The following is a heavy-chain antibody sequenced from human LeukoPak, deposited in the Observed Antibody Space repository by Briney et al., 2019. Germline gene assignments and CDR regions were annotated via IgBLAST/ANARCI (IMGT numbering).Heavy chain of an antibody. Sequence: GGSLRLSCAASGFSVSSDYMTWVRQAPGKGLEWVSVIYSGGSTYYADSVKGRFTISRDNSKNALYLQMNNVRVEDTAVYFCARYHTALNYWGQGTLVTASS. J-gene: IGHJ4*02. D-gene: IGHD5-18*01. CDR1: GFSVSSDY. V-gene: IGHV3-53*01. CDR3: ARYHTALNY. CDR2: IYSGGST.